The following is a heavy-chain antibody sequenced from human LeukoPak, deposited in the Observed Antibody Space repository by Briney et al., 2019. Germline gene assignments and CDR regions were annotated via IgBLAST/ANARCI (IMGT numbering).Heavy chain of an antibody. Sequence: SETLSLTCTVSGGSISSSSYYWGWIRQPPGKGLEWIGSIYYSGSTYYNPSLKSRVTISVDTSKNQFSLKLSSVTAADTAVYYCARFRDGYKETFDYWGQGTLVTVSS. J-gene: IGHJ4*02. V-gene: IGHV4-39*07. CDR3: ARFRDGYKETFDY. CDR2: IYYSGST. D-gene: IGHD5-24*01. CDR1: GGSISSSSYY.